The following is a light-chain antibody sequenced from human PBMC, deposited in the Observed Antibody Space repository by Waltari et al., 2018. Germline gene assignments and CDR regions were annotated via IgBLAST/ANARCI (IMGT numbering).Light chain of an antibody. CDR3: QHNVRLPVT. Sequence: SCRARQSVGRSLVWYQQKPGQAPRLVIYNSYTRATGIPDRFSGSGSGTDFSLTISRLEPEDFAVYYCQHNVRLPVTFGQGTKVEIK. CDR2: NSY. V-gene: IGKV3D-20*02. CDR1: QSVGRS. J-gene: IGKJ1*01.